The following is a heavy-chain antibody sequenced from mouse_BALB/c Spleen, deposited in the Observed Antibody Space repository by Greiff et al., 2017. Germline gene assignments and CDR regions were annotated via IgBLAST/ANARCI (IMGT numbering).Heavy chain of an antibody. Sequence: VQLQQSGPGLVQPSQSLSITCTVSGFSLTSYGVHWVRQSPGKGLEWLGVIWSGGSTDYNAAFISRLSISKDNSKSQVFFKMNSLQANDTAIYYCARDMITTFWFAYWGQGTLVTVSA. CDR2: IWSGGST. D-gene: IGHD2-4*01. CDR3: ARDMITTFWFAY. CDR1: GFSLTSYG. J-gene: IGHJ3*01. V-gene: IGHV2-2*02.